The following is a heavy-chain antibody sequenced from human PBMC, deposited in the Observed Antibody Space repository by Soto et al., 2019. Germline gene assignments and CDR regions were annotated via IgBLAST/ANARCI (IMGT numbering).Heavy chain of an antibody. D-gene: IGHD4-17*01. CDR3: AKAPRPDYGDPAGYFQY. J-gene: IGHJ1*01. CDR2: ISYDGVYI. V-gene: IGHV3-30*18. Sequence: QVQLVESGGGVVQPGRSLRLSCAASGFTFSSYGMHWVRQAPGKGLEWVALISYDGVYIYYADSVKGRFTISRDNSQNTLHLQMNSLRPENTAMYYCAKAPRPDYGDPAGYFQYWGLGTLVTVSS. CDR1: GFTFSSYG.